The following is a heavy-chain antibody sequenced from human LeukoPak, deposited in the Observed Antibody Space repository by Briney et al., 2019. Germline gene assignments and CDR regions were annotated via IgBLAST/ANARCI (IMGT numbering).Heavy chain of an antibody. CDR3: ARRYSGSYGGVWFDP. J-gene: IGHJ5*02. CDR1: GYTFTGYY. CDR2: INPNSGGT. Sequence: ASVKVSCKASGYTFTGYYMHWVRQAPGQGLEWMGWINPNSGGTNYAQKLQGRVTMTTDTSTSTAYMELRSLRSDDTAVYYCARRYSGSYGGVWFDPWGQGTLVTVSS. D-gene: IGHD1-26*01. V-gene: IGHV1-2*02.